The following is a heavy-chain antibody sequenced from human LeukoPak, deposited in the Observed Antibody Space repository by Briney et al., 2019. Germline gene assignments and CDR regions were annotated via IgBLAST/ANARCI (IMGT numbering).Heavy chain of an antibody. CDR2: IFYTGST. V-gene: IGHV4-30-4*01. Sequence: SQTLSLTCTVSGGSISSGDYYWSWIRQPPGKGLEWIGYIFYTGSTYYNPSLKSRVTISVDMSKNQLSLRLSSVTAADTAVYYCASLAYYSFDYWGQGTLVTVSS. J-gene: IGHJ4*02. D-gene: IGHD2-21*01. CDR1: GGSISSGDYY. CDR3: ASLAYYSFDY.